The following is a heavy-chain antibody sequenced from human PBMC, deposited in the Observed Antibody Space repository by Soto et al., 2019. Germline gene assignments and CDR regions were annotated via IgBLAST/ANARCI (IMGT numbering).Heavy chain of an antibody. Sequence: QVQLVESGGGVVQPGRSLRLSCAASGFTFSSYGMHWVRQAPGKGLEWGAVIWYDGSNKYYADSVKGRFTISRDNSKNTLYLQMNSLRAEDTAVYYCARSAYDYIWGSYRPYYYYYMDVWGKGTTVTVSS. V-gene: IGHV3-33*01. CDR3: ARSAYDYIWGSYRPYYYYYMDV. CDR2: IWYDGSNK. CDR1: GFTFSSYG. J-gene: IGHJ6*03. D-gene: IGHD3-16*02.